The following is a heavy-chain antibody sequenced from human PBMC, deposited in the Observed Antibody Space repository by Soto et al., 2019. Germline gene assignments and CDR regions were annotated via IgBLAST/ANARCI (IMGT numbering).Heavy chain of an antibody. J-gene: IGHJ4*02. Sequence: SETLSLTCTVAGGYISSSSCHRGWIRQPPGKGLEWIASIKYSGTTFYNPSLKSRVTISVDTSKNQFSLKLSSVTAAYTAVYYCASSGWWYFDYWGQGTLVTVSS. CDR2: IKYSGTT. D-gene: IGHD6-19*01. CDR1: GGYISSSSCH. V-gene: IGHV4-39*01. CDR3: ASSGWWYFDY.